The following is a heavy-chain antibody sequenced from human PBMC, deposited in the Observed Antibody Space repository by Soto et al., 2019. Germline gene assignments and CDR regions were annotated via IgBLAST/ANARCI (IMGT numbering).Heavy chain of an antibody. V-gene: IGHV4-59*01. J-gene: IGHJ4*02. CDR2: IYNSGTT. CDR3: ARGSSGRSYFDY. CDR1: GGSISSYY. Sequence: SETLSLTCTVSGGSISSYYWSRIRQPPGKGLEYIGYIYNSGTTSYNPSLKSRLTISVDTSKNQISLKLSSVTAADTAVYYCARGSSGRSYFDYWGQGTLVTVSS. D-gene: IGHD6-19*01.